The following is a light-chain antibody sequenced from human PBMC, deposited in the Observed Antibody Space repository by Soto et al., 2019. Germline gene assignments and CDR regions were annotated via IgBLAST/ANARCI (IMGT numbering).Light chain of an antibody. Sequence: DIQLTQSPSFLSASVGDRVTITCRASQGISSYLAWYHQKPVKAPKLLIYASSTLQSGVPSRFSGSGSGTDFTLTISSLQPEDFATYYCQLSYGTPPTFGQGTKGDIK. CDR3: QLSYGTPPT. V-gene: IGKV1-39*01. CDR1: QGISSY. CDR2: ASS. J-gene: IGKJ1*01.